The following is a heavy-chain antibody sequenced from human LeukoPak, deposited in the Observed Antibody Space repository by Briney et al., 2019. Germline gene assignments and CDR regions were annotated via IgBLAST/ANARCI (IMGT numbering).Heavy chain of an antibody. CDR2: ISYDGSNK. CDR3: ARDQIAVAGTTLDY. CDR1: GFTFSSYA. D-gene: IGHD6-19*01. Sequence: PGGSLRLSCAASGFTFSSYAMHWVRQAPGKGLEWVAVISYDGSNKYYADSVKGRFTISRDNSKNTLYLQMNSLRAEDTAVYYCARDQIAVAGTTLDYWGQGTLVTVSS. J-gene: IGHJ4*02. V-gene: IGHV3-30-3*01.